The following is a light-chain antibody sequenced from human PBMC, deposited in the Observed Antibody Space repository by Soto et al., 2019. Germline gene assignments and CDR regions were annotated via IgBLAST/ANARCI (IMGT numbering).Light chain of an antibody. V-gene: IGKV1-17*01. CDR2: AAS. Sequence: DVQMTQSPSSLSASVGDRVTITCRASQGIRSDLGWYQQKPGKAPKCLIYAASSLQSGVPSRYSGSGSGTEFTLTISSLQAEDFATYCCLQHNSYPLTFGGGTKVEI. CDR1: QGIRSD. CDR3: LQHNSYPLT. J-gene: IGKJ4*01.